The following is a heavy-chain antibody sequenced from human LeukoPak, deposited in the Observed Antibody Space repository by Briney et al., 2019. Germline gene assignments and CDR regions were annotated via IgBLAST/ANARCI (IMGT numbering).Heavy chain of an antibody. D-gene: IGHD6-13*01. CDR1: GFTFSSYA. J-gene: IGHJ3*02. CDR2: ISGSGGST. Sequence: PGGSLRLSCAASGFTFSSYAMNWVRQAPGKGLEWVSAISGSGGSTYYADSVKGRFTISRDIPKNTLSLQMNSLRAEDTAVYYCAKAYSSSHDAFDIWGQGTLVTVSS. CDR3: AKAYSSSHDAFDI. V-gene: IGHV3-23*01.